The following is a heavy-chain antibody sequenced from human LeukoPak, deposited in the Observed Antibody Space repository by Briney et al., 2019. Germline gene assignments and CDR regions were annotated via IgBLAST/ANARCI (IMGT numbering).Heavy chain of an antibody. CDR3: ARDGAAAGLYFDL. J-gene: IGHJ4*01. Sequence: GGSLRLSCAVSGFTFSSYWMNWVRQAPGKGLEWVASIRQDGGEKSYVDSVKGRFTISRDNTKNSLYLQMSSLRAEDTAVYYCARDGAAAGLYFDLWGQGTLVTVSS. CDR1: GFTFSSYW. D-gene: IGHD6-13*01. CDR2: IRQDGGEK. V-gene: IGHV3-7*01.